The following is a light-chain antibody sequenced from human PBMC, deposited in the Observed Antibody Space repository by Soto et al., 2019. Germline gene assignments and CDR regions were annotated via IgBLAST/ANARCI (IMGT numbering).Light chain of an antibody. CDR3: ETWDSNTVV. CDR1: SWHSSYI. CDR2: LEGSGSY. V-gene: IGLV4-60*02. J-gene: IGLJ2*01. Sequence: QPVLTQSSSASASLGSSVKLTCTLSSWHSSYIIAWHQQQPGKAPRYLMKLEGSGSYNKGSGVPDRFSGSSSGADRYLTISNLQFEDEADYYCETWDSNTVVFGGGTKVTVL.